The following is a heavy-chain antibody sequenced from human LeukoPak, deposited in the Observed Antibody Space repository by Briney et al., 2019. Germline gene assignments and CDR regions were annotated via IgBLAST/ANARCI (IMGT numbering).Heavy chain of an antibody. V-gene: IGHV4-34*01. CDR2: INHSGST. CDR3: ARSIVVVPAAKNSNFDY. J-gene: IGHJ4*02. Sequence: SETLSLTCAVYGGSFSGYYWSWIRQPPGKGLEWIGEINHSGSTNYNPSLKSRVTISVDTSKNQFSLKLSSVTAADTAVYYCARSIVVVPAAKNSNFDYWGQGTLVTVSS. CDR1: GGSFSGYY. D-gene: IGHD2-2*01.